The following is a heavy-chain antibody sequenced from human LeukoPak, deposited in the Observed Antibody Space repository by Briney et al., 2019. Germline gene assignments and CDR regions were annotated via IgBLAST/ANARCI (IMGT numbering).Heavy chain of an antibody. J-gene: IGHJ4*02. CDR3: AKVRLGWLLYRCFDY. V-gene: IGHV3-23*01. CDR1: GYTFSSYA. D-gene: IGHD3-3*01. CDR2: ISGSGGST. Sequence: GGSLRLSCAASGYTFSSYAMSWVRQAPGKGREWVSAISGSGGSTYYADSVKGRFTISRDNSKNTLYLQMNSLRAEDTAVYYCAKVRLGWLLYRCFDYWGQGTLVTVSS.